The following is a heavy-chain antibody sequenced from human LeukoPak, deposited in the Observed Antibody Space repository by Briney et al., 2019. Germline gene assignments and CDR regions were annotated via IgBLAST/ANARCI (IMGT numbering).Heavy chain of an antibody. J-gene: IGHJ4*01. V-gene: IGHV3-23*01. Sequence: GGSLRLSCAASGFVFSASYMSWVRKAPGKGLEWVSTLSGSGITTYYADSVKGRFTISRDNSKNTLYLQMNSLRAEDTAVYYCAKGIYSSGWSYFDYWGHGTLVTVSS. CDR2: LSGSGITT. D-gene: IGHD6-19*01. CDR1: GFVFSASY. CDR3: AKGIYSSGWSYFDY.